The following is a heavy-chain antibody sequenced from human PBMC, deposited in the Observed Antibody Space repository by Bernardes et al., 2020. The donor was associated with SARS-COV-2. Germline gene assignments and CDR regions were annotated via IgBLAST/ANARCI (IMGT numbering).Heavy chain of an antibody. CDR2: INPSEATT. CDR3: ATDRRRGTAVVYIPQDFYMDV. CDR1: GYTFTSYY. D-gene: IGHD5-18*01. J-gene: IGHJ6*03. Sequence: ASVKVSCKASGYTFTSYYVHWVRQAPGQGLEWMGVINPSEATTTYAQKFLGRVTMTRDTSTNTVHMELNSLRSEDTAVYYCATDRRRGTAVVYIPQDFYMDVWGKGTTVTVSS. V-gene: IGHV1-46*01.